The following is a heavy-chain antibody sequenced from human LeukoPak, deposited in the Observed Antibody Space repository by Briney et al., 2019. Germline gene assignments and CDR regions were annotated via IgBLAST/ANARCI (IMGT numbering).Heavy chain of an antibody. D-gene: IGHD6-13*01. CDR1: GFTFSDYY. Sequence: PGGSLRLSCAASGFTFSDYYMSWIRQAPGKGLEWVSYISSSGRTIYYADSVKGRFTISRDNAKNSLYLQMNSLRAEDTAVYYCARDSERRALGSSWPLMDVWGKGTTVTISS. CDR2: ISSSGRTI. J-gene: IGHJ6*03. V-gene: IGHV3-11*01. CDR3: ARDSERRALGSSWPLMDV.